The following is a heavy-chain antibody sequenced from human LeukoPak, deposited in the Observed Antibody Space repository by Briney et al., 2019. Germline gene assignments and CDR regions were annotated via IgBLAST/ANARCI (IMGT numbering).Heavy chain of an antibody. Sequence: GGSLRLSCAASGFTFRNHWMHWVRQTPGKGLVWVSRISSDGSSTTYADSVKGRFTISRDNAKNTLYLQMNSLRAEDTAMYYCARDQRVTGRPDIDYWGQGTLVIVSS. V-gene: IGHV3-74*03. CDR1: GFTFRNHW. CDR2: ISSDGSST. J-gene: IGHJ4*02. CDR3: ARDQRVTGRPDIDY. D-gene: IGHD6-6*01.